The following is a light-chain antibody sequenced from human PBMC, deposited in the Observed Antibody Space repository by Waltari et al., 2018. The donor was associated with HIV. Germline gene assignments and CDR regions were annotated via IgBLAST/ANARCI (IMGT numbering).Light chain of an antibody. CDR1: QVISNS. J-gene: IGKJ2*01. Sequence: DIQMTQSPSSLSASVGDRVTITCRASQVISNSLAWYQQQTGKAPKLLIFDASRLESGVPSRFIGSGGGADFTMTITTLQDEDFATYFCQQYYNIPRTFGQGTEVEV. CDR2: DAS. CDR3: QQYYNIPRT. V-gene: IGKV1-NL1*01.